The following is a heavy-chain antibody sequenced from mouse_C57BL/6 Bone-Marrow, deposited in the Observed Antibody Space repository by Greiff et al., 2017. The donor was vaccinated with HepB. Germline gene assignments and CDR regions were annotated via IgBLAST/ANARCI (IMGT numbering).Heavy chain of an antibody. J-gene: IGHJ2*01. V-gene: IGHV1-18*01. Sequence: VQLQQSGPELVKPGASVKIPCKASGYTFTDYNMDWVKQSHGKSLEWIGDINPNNGGTIYNQKFKGKATLTVDKTSSTAYMELRSLTSEDTAVYYCARGGIYYDYGYFDYWGQGTTLTVSS. D-gene: IGHD2-4*01. CDR2: INPNNGGT. CDR1: GYTFTDYN. CDR3: ARGGIYYDYGYFDY.